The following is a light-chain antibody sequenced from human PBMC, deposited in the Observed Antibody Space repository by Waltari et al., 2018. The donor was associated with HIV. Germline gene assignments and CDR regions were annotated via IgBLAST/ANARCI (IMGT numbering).Light chain of an antibody. Sequence: QSVLTQPPSVSAAPGHKVTISCSGSSPHLGSNYVSSYQQLPGTAPKLLSYDNKKRPSGIPDRFSDSKSGTSATLGITGLQTGDEDYYYCGTWDSSLSFWVFGGGTKLTVL. J-gene: IGLJ3*02. V-gene: IGLV1-51*01. CDR3: GTWDSSLSFWV. CDR2: DNK. CDR1: SPHLGSNY.